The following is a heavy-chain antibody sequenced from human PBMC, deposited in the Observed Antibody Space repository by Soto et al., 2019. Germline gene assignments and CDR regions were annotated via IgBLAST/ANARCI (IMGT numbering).Heavy chain of an antibody. CDR3: ARDYYDSSGYYYVDS. V-gene: IGHV4-31*03. D-gene: IGHD3-22*01. Sequence: SETLSLTCTVSGGSISSGGYYWSWIRQHPGKGLEWIGYIYYTGSTYHNPSLKSRVTISVDTSKNQFSLKLSSVTAADTAVYYCARDYYDSSGYYYVDSWGQGTQVTVSS. J-gene: IGHJ4*02. CDR1: GGSISSGGYY. CDR2: IYYTGST.